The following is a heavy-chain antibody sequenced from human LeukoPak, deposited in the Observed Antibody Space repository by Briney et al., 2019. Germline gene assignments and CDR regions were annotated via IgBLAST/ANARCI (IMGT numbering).Heavy chain of an antibody. Sequence: SETLSLTCTVSGGSISSSSYYWGWIRQPPGKGLEWIGYIYHSGSTYYNPSLKSRVTISVDRSKNQFSLKLSSVTAADTAVYYCARARDGSGNAFDIWGQGTMVTVSS. CDR3: ARARDGSGNAFDI. V-gene: IGHV4-39*07. CDR2: IYHSGST. J-gene: IGHJ3*02. CDR1: GGSISSSSYY. D-gene: IGHD3-10*01.